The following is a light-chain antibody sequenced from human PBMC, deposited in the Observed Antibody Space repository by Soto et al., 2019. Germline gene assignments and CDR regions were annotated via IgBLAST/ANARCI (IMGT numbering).Light chain of an antibody. CDR1: QSVSSSN. CDR2: GAS. Sequence: EIVLTQSPGTLSLSPGERATLCCRASQSVSSSNLAWYQQKPGQAPRLLIYGASTRATGIPARFSGSGSGTEFTLTISSLQSEDFAVYYCQQYNNWPRKFGQGTKVDIK. CDR3: QQYNNWPRK. J-gene: IGKJ1*01. V-gene: IGKV3-15*01.